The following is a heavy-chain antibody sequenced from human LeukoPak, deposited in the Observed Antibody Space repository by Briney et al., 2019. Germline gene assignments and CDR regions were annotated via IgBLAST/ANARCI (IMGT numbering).Heavy chain of an antibody. J-gene: IGHJ4*02. CDR3: ASNYGSGSYARY. CDR1: GFTFSSYS. V-gene: IGHV3-21*01. CDR2: ISSSSRYI. Sequence: GVSLRLSCGASGFTFSSYSMNWVRQAPGKGLEWVSSISSSSRYIYYADSAKRRFNICRDNAKNSLYLQMNSLRAEGRVVYYCASNYGSGSYARYWGQGTLVTVSS. D-gene: IGHD3-10*01.